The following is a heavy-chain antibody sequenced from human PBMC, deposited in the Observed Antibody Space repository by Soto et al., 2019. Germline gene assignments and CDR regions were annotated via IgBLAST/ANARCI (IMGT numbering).Heavy chain of an antibody. CDR2: IYWDGDK. CDR3: ALSSWTATKAYFDY. V-gene: IGHV2-5*02. CDR1: GFALSTSGVG. D-gene: IGHD5-12*01. Sequence: QITLEESGATRVKPTQSLALTCTFSGFALSTSGVGVGWVRQPPGKALEWLALIYWDGDKGYSPSLQSRLTNDKDTSKNQVVLIMINMEPSDTAPYYCALSSWTATKAYFDYWGQGTLVTVSS. J-gene: IGHJ4*02.